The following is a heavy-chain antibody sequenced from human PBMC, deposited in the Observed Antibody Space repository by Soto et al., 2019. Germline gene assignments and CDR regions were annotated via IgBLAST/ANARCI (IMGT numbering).Heavy chain of an antibody. Sequence: ASVKVSCKASEYTFTSYTMHWVRQAPGQRLEWMGWINGGNGNTKYSQKFQGRVTITRDTSASTAYMELSSLRSDDTAVYYCARELPGLYYFDYWGQGTLGTVS. J-gene: IGHJ4*02. V-gene: IGHV1-3*01. CDR3: ARELPGLYYFDY. CDR2: INGGNGNT. CDR1: EYTFTSYT. D-gene: IGHD4-17*01.